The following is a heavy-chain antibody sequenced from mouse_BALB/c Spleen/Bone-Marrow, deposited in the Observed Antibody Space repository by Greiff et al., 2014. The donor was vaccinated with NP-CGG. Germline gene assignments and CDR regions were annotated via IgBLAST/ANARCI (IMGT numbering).Heavy chain of an antibody. CDR2: TDPANGNT. V-gene: IGHV14-3*02. CDR1: GFNIKDTY. D-gene: IGHD2-2*01. CDR3: SSYVYGYYFDY. Sequence: VQLKESGAELVKSGASVKLSCTASGFNIKDTYMHWVKQRPEQGLEWIGRTDPANGNTKYDPKFQGKATITADTSSNTAYLQLRSLTSEDTAVYYCSSYVYGYYFDYWGQGTTLTVSS. J-gene: IGHJ2*01.